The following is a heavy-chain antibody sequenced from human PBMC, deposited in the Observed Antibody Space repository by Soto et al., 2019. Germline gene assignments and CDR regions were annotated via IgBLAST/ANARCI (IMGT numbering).Heavy chain of an antibody. D-gene: IGHD5-18*01. Sequence: GGSLRLSCAASGFTFSPYWMTWVRQAPGKGLEWVANIKQDGSEKYYADSVKGRFTISRDNAKNSLYLHMNSLRAEDTAVYYCATGYSYGSDWGQGTLVTVSS. V-gene: IGHV3-7*05. CDR2: IKQDGSEK. CDR1: GFTFSPYW. CDR3: ATGYSYGSD. J-gene: IGHJ4*02.